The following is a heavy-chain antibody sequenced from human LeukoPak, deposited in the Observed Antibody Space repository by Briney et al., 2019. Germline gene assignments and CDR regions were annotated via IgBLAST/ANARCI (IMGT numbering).Heavy chain of an antibody. J-gene: IGHJ4*02. CDR1: GFTFSSYA. D-gene: IGHD3-9*01. V-gene: IGHV3-30*04. Sequence: PGRSLRLSCAASGFTFSSYAMHWVRQAPGKGLEWVAVISYDGSNKYYADSVKGRFTISRDNSKNTLYLQMNSLRAEDTAVYYCARDRYDFDWSGLADYWGQGTLVTVSS. CDR2: ISYDGSNK. CDR3: ARDRYDFDWSGLADY.